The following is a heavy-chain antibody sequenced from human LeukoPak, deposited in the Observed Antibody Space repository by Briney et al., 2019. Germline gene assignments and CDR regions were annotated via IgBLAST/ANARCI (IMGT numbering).Heavy chain of an antibody. J-gene: IGHJ1*01. CDR2: IYYGGTT. CDR1: GGSITSSSYY. D-gene: IGHD6-19*01. CDR3: ARGDSSGWYSSTEYFQH. V-gene: IGHV4-39*01. Sequence: SETLSLTCTVSGGSITSSSYYWGWIRQPPGKGLEWIGNIYYGGTTYYNSSLKSRVTISEDTSKNRFSLMLTSVTAADTAVYYCARGDSSGWYSSTEYFQHWGQGTLVTVSS.